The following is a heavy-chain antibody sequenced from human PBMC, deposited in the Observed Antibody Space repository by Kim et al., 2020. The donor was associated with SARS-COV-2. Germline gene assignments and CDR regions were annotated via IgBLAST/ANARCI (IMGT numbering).Heavy chain of an antibody. J-gene: IGHJ6*03. V-gene: IGHV4-59*01. D-gene: IGHD1-1*01. Sequence: SETLSLTCSVSGGSISGYYWSWIRQSPGKGLEWIGYIYYRGNTNYNPSLESRVTMSLDTSNNQFSLKLTSVTAADTAVYYCARESWSAGFFYYHYMDAWGGGTTVTVSS. CDR2: IYYRGNT. CDR3: ARESWSAGFFYYHYMDA. CDR1: GGSISGYY.